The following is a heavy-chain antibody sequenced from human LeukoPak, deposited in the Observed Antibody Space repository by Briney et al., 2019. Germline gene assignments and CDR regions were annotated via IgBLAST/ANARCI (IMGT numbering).Heavy chain of an antibody. CDR1: RYTFTGYY. V-gene: IGHV1-2*02. CDR2: INPNSGGT. D-gene: IGHD2-2*01. J-gene: IGHJ6*02. Sequence: GASVKVSCKASRYTFTGYYMHWVRQAPGQGLEWMGWINPNSGGTNYAQKFQGRVTMTRDTSISTAYMELSRPRSDDTAVYYCARGTGKGVVPAAHPYYYYGMDVWGQGTTVTVSS. CDR3: ARGTGKGVVPAAHPYYYYGMDV.